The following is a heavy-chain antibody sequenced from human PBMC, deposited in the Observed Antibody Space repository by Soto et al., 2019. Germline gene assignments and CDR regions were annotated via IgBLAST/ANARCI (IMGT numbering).Heavy chain of an antibody. CDR2: IIPILGIA. J-gene: IGHJ6*02. Sequence: QVQLVQSGAEVKKPGSSVKVSCKASGGTFSSYTISWVRQAPGQGLEWMGRIIPILGIANYAQKFQGRVTITADKSTRPAYMELSSLRSEDTAVYYCARDLGDIVVVVAATDYYYGMDVWGQGTTVTVSS. CDR1: GGTFSSYT. D-gene: IGHD2-15*01. V-gene: IGHV1-69*08. CDR3: ARDLGDIVVVVAATDYYYGMDV.